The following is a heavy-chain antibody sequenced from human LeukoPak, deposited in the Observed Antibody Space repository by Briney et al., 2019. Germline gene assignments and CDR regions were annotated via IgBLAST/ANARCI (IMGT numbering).Heavy chain of an antibody. V-gene: IGHV3-21*01. CDR2: ISSSSSYI. J-gene: IGHJ4*02. D-gene: IGHD5-24*01. Sequence: PGGSLRLSCAASGFTFSSYSMNWVRQAPGKGLEWVSSISSSSSYIYYADSVKGRFTISRDNAKNSLCLQMNSLRAEDTAVYYRARDPWRDPSFFDYWGQGTLVTVSS. CDR1: GFTFSSYS. CDR3: ARDPWRDPSFFDY.